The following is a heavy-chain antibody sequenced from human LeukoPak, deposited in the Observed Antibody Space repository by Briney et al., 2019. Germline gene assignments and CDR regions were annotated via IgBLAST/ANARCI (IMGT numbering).Heavy chain of an antibody. CDR2: IYYSGST. CDR1: GGSVSSSNYY. J-gene: IGHJ4*02. V-gene: IGHV4-61*05. CDR3: ARHGRPYYFDY. Sequence: PSETLSLTCTVSGGSVSSSNYYWGWIRQPPGKGLEWIGYIYYSGSTNYNPSLKSRVTISVDTSKNQFSLKLSSVTAADTAVYYCARHGRPYYFDYWGQGTLVTVSS. D-gene: IGHD6-25*01.